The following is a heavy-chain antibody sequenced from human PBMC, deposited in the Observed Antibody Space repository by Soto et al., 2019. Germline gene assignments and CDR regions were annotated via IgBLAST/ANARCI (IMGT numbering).Heavy chain of an antibody. Sequence: GGSLRLSCAASGFTFSSYSMNWVRQAPGKGLEWVSSISSSSSYIYYADSVKGRFTSSRDNAKNSLYLQMNSLRAEDTAVYYCARIDIVVVPAAIYGMDVWGQGTTVTVSS. CDR1: GFTFSSYS. CDR2: ISSSSSYI. CDR3: ARIDIVVVPAAIYGMDV. J-gene: IGHJ6*02. D-gene: IGHD2-2*01. V-gene: IGHV3-21*01.